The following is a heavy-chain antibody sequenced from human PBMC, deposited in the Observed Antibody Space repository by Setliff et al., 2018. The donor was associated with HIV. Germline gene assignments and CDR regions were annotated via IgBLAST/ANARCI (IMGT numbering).Heavy chain of an antibody. J-gene: IGHJ3*02. V-gene: IGHV4-61*02. D-gene: IGHD4-17*01. CDR3: ARERRNVVDYDSLFFDT. Sequence: SETLSLTCTVSGGPISSGSYSWSWIRQPAGKGLEWIGRIYTNGTTSYNPSLRTRSTISVDLSKNQFSLTLSPVTAADTAIYYCARERRNVVDYDSLFFDTWGQGTMVTVSS. CDR2: IYTNGTT. CDR1: GGPISSGSYS.